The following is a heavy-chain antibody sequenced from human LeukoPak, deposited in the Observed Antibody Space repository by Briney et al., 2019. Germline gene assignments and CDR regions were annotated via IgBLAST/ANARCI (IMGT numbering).Heavy chain of an antibody. D-gene: IGHD4-17*01. CDR3: ARQSRDGDYIAKLFDY. CDR2: IYYSGSI. J-gene: IGHJ4*02. CDR1: GGSLSNYY. V-gene: IGHV4-59*08. Sequence: SETLSLTCTVSGGSLSNYYWSWIRQPPGKGLEWIGYIYYSGSINYNPSLKSRVTISVDMSKNQFSLQLSSVTAADTAVYYCARQSRDGDYIAKLFDYWGQGILVTVSS.